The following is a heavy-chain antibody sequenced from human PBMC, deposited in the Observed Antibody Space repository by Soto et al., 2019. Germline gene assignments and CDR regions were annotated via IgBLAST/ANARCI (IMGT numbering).Heavy chain of an antibody. CDR1: GGSISSSSYY. D-gene: IGHD6-13*01. CDR2: IYYSGST. Sequence: PSETLSLTCTVSGGSISSSSYYWGWIRQPPGKRLEWIGSIYYSGSTYYNPSLKSRVTISVDTSKNQFSLKLSSVTAADTAAYYCAGSYSSSWTYYYYYGMDVWGQGTTVTVSS. V-gene: IGHV4-39*01. CDR3: AGSYSSSWTYYYYYGMDV. J-gene: IGHJ6*02.